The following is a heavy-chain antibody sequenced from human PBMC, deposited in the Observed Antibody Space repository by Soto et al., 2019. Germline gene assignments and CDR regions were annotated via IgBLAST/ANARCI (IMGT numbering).Heavy chain of an antibody. CDR3: VRQTGYSGYVDY. D-gene: IGHD5-12*01. J-gene: IGHJ4*02. Sequence: PSETLSLTCTVSGGSISSDYWSWIRQPPGKGLEWIGYIYYSGSTNYNPSLKSRVTISVDTSKNQFSLKLSSVTAADTAVYYCVRQTGYSGYVDYWGQGTLVTSPQ. V-gene: IGHV4-59*08. CDR1: GGSISSDY. CDR2: IYYSGST.